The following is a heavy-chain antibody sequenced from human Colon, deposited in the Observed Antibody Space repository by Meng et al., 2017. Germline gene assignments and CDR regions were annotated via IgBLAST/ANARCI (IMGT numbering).Heavy chain of an antibody. CDR1: GGSFRRYT. V-gene: IGHV1-69*16. D-gene: IGHD5-24*01. CDR3: AVQKDGYNSWYDN. CDR2: IIPILGAP. J-gene: IGHJ4*02. Sequence: QVRLVQSGGDVKKPGSSLKGPCTAAGGSFRRYTRTGGRRAPGQGLEWMGEIIPILGAPNYAPKFQGRVTITADESTTSTYMELSSLTSEDTAVYYCAVQKDGYNSWYDNWGQGTLVTVSS.